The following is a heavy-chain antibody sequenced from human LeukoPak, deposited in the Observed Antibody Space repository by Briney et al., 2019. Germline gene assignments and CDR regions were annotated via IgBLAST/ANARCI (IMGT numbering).Heavy chain of an antibody. V-gene: IGHV4-59*01. Sequence: SETLSLTCTVSGASINTYYWSWIRQPPGKGLEWIGYIYYSGSTNYNPSLKSRVTISVDTSKNQFSLKLSSVTAADTAVYYCARTSGYSYGSWVYWGQGTLVTVSS. D-gene: IGHD5-18*01. CDR1: GASINTYY. CDR2: IYYSGST. J-gene: IGHJ4*02. CDR3: ARTSGYSYGSWVY.